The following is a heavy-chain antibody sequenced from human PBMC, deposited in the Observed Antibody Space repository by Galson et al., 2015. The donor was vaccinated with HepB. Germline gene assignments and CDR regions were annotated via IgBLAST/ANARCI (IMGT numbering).Heavy chain of an antibody. CDR2: IYSGTST. V-gene: IGHV3-53*04. D-gene: IGHD3-22*01. CDR1: GFTGSSNY. CDR3: ARGPRYYYDSSGPGCFDY. Sequence: SLRLSCAASGFTGSSNYMSWVRQAPGKGLEWVSIIYSGTSTYYADSVRGRSTISRHNFKNTLYLQMNSLRAEDTAVYYCARGPRYYYDSSGPGCFDYWGQGTLVTVSS. J-gene: IGHJ4*02.